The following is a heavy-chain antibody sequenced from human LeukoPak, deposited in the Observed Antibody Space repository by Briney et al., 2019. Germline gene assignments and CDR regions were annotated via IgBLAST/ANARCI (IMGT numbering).Heavy chain of an antibody. V-gene: IGHV4-39*01. D-gene: IGHD3-10*01. CDR3: ARHVVGSGPAHFDY. J-gene: IGHJ4*02. CDR2: IYYSGST. CDR1: GGSISSRGYY. Sequence: SETLSLTCTVSGGSISSRGYYWGWIRQPPGKGLEWIGSIYYSGSTYYDPSLKSRVTISVDTSKNQFSLKLSSVTAADTAVYYCARHVVGSGPAHFDYWGQGTLVTVSS.